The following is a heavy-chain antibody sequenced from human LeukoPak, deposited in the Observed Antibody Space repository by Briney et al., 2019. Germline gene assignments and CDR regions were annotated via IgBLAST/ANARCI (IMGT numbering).Heavy chain of an antibody. CDR2: IFYTGST. CDR3: VRGRSISDR. J-gene: IGHJ5*02. D-gene: IGHD2/OR15-2a*01. CDR1: GYSISGGYY. Sequence: PSETLSLTCTVSGYSISGGYYWGWIRQPPGGGLEWIGSIFYTGSTNYNPSLKSRVTLSVDTSKNHFSLNLSSVTAADTAVYYCVRGRSISDRWGQGIPVTVSS. V-gene: IGHV4-38-2*02.